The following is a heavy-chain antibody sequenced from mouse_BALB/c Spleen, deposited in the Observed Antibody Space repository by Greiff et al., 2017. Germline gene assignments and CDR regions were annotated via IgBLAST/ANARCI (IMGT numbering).Heavy chain of an antibody. CDR1: GYTFTSYW. V-gene: IGHV1S81*02. J-gene: IGHJ3*01. CDR2: INPSNGRT. CDR3: ARSRDYDYDRFAY. Sequence: QVQLQQPGAELVKPGASVKLSCKASGYTFTSYWMHWVKQRPGQGLEWIGEINPSNGRTNYNEKFKSKATLTVDKSSSTAYMQLSSLTSEDSAVYYCARSRDYDYDRFAYWGQGTLVTVSA. D-gene: IGHD2-4*01.